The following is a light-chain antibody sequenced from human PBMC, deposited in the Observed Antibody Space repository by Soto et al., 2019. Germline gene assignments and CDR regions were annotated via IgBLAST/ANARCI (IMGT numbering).Light chain of an antibody. J-gene: IGKJ4*01. CDR3: QQYNNWGLS. V-gene: IGKV3D-15*01. CDR2: DSS. CDR1: ANVSTN. Sequence: IVMTQSPATLSVSPGERVTLSYRASANVSTNVAWYQQKPDQAPRLLIYDSSTRATVIPDTFSGSGSMTDFTLTINSLHPEESAVYYCQQYNNWGLSFGGGTKVEI.